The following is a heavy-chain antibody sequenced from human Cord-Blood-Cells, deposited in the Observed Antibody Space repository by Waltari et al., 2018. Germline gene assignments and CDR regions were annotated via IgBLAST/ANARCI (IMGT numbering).Heavy chain of an antibody. V-gene: IGHV3-74*01. Sequence: EVQLVESGGGLVQPGGSLRLSCAASGFTFSSYWMHWVRQAPGKGLVGVAGINSDGSSTSYADSVKGRFTISRDNAKNTLYLQMNSLRAEDTAVYYCARVPYGDYVDYWGQGTLVTVSS. CDR2: INSDGSST. CDR3: ARVPYGDYVDY. J-gene: IGHJ4*02. CDR1: GFTFSSYW. D-gene: IGHD4-17*01.